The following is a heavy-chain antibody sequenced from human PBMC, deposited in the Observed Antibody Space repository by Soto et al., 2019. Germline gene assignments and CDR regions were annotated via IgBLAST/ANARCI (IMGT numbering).Heavy chain of an antibody. CDR2: INPNSGGT. CDR3: ARSPTVPPPPYGYYGMDV. CDR1: GYTFTGYY. J-gene: IGHJ6*01. V-gene: IGHV1-2*02. D-gene: IGHD2-2*01. Sequence: QVQLVQSGAEVKKPGASVKVSCKASGYTFTGYYMHWMRQAPGQGLERMEWINPNSGGTNNAQKLQGRVTMTRETSICTAYMELSRLRSDDTAVYYCARSPTVPPPPYGYYGMDVWGQGTTVIVSS.